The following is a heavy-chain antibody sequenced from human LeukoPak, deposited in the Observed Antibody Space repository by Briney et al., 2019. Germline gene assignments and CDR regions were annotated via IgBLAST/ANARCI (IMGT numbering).Heavy chain of an antibody. CDR2: IIPIFGTA. Sequence: SVKVSCKASGGTFSSYAISWVLQAPGQGLEWMGGIIPIFGTANYAQKFQGRVTITADESTSTAYMELSSLRHEDTDVYSCARTPHSNYHGSGSNAFDIWGQGTMVTVSS. V-gene: IGHV1-69*13. CDR1: GGTFSSYA. J-gene: IGHJ3*02. D-gene: IGHD3-10*01. CDR3: ARTPHSNYHGSGSNAFDI.